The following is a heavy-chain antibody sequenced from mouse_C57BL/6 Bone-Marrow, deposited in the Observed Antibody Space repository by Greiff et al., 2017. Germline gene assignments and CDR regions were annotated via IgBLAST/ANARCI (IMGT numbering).Heavy chain of an antibody. CDR1: GYTFTSYW. V-gene: IGHV1-55*01. Sequence: QVQLQQPGAELVKPGASVKISCKASGYTFTSYWITWVKQRPGQGLEWIGDIYPGSGSTNYNEKFKSKATLTVDTSSSTAYMQLSSLTSEDSAVYYCARRDYYYYGSSYDYWGQGTTLTVSS. J-gene: IGHJ2*01. CDR2: IYPGSGST. D-gene: IGHD1-1*01. CDR3: ARRDYYYYGSSYDY.